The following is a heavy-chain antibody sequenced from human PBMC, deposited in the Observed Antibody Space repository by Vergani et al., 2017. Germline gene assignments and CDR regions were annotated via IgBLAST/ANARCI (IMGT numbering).Heavy chain of an antibody. CDR2: ISYSGST. CDR3: ARAAAGRDWYYYYYMDV. J-gene: IGHJ6*03. D-gene: IGHD6-13*01. Sequence: QVQLQESGPGLVKPSETLSLTCTVSGGSISSYYWSWIRQPPGKGLEWIGYISYSGSTNYNPSLKSRVTISVDTSKNQFSLKLCSVTASDTAVYYCARAAAGRDWYYYYYMDVWGKXP. V-gene: IGHV4-59*01. CDR1: GGSISSYY.